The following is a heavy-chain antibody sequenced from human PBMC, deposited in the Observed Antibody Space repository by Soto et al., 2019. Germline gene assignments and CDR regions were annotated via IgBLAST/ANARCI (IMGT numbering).Heavy chain of an antibody. V-gene: IGHV3-73*01. CDR1: GFTFSGSD. D-gene: IGHD2-15*01. Sequence: GESLKISCTAAGFTFSGSDIHWVRQASGKGLEWVGRIRSQPNNYATTYSESVRGRFTFAREDSQNTAYLQMSSLKIEDTAIYYCAKDDGRVGYCGGGSCSLAFDIWGQGTMVTVSS. CDR3: AKDDGRVGYCGGGSCSLAFDI. J-gene: IGHJ3*02. CDR2: IRSQPNNYAT.